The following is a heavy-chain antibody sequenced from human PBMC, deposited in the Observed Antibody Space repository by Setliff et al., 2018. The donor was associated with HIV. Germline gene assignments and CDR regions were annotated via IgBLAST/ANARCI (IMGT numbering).Heavy chain of an antibody. V-gene: IGHV4-38-2*01. D-gene: IGHD3-10*01. CDR3: ARRLLNTLPGVRGWFDP. CDR1: GYSISSGYY. CDR2: MSHNGKT. Sequence: SETLSLTCAVSGYSISSGYYWGWIRQPPGKGLEWIASMSHNGKTYYNPSLKSRVTISLDTSKNQFSLRLNSVTSADTAVYYCARRLLNTLPGVRGWFDPWGQGILVTVSS. J-gene: IGHJ5*01.